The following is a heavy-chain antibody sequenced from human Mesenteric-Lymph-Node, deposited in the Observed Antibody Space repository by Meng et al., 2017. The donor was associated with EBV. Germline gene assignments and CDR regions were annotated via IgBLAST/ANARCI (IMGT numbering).Heavy chain of an antibody. J-gene: IGHJ4*02. CDR2: TYINGKP. CDR3: ATERLFGSGWYFDY. V-gene: IGHV3-53*01. CDR1: GVSVSNKY. D-gene: IGHD6-19*01. Sequence: RPGGSMRLFCAASGVSVSNKYMVWVPRAPGEWLEWVSVTYINGKPAYGDSVEGRFTISRDSSKNTLYLQMNSLTVGDTALYYCATERLFGSGWYFDYWGQGTLVTVSS.